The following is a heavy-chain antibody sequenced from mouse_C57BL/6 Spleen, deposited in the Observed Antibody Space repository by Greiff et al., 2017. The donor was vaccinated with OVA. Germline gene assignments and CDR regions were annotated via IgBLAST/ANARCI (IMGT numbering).Heavy chain of an antibody. CDR3: ARDYYGSSYIAY. CDR2: INPYNGGT. CDR1: GYTFTDYY. Sequence: LQESGPVLVKPGASVKMSCKASGYTFTDYYMNWVKQSHGKSLEWIGVINPYNGGTSYNQKFKGKATLTVDKSSSTAYMELNSLTSEDSAVYYCARDYYGSSYIAYWGQGTLVTVSA. J-gene: IGHJ3*01. V-gene: IGHV1-19*01. D-gene: IGHD1-1*01.